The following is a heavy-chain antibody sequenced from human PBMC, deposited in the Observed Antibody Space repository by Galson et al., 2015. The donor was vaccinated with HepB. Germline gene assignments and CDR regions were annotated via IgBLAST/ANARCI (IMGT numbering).Heavy chain of an antibody. CDR2: VNPANGNT. CDR3: ARNLGVNWFDY. V-gene: IGHV1-8*01. D-gene: IGHD1-1*01. Sequence: SVKVSCKASGYTFTSYDINWVRQATGQGLEWIGSVNPANGNTVYEQKFQGRVTLTRDTSTSTVYMELRSLRSEDTAVYYCARNLGVNWFDYWGQGTLVTVSS. J-gene: IGHJ4*02. CDR1: GYTFTSYD.